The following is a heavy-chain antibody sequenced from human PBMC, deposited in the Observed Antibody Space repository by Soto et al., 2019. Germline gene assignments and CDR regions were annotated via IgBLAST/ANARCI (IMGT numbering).Heavy chain of an antibody. J-gene: IGHJ6*02. D-gene: IGHD6-13*01. CDR2: IYPGDSDT. V-gene: IGHV5-51*01. Sequence: GESLKISCKGSGYSFTSYWIGWVRQMPGKGLEWMGIIYPGDSDTRYSPSFQGQVTISADKSISTAYLQWSSLKASDTAMYYCARTSAAGKYYYGMDVWGQGTRVTVSS. CDR1: GYSFTSYW. CDR3: ARTSAAGKYYYGMDV.